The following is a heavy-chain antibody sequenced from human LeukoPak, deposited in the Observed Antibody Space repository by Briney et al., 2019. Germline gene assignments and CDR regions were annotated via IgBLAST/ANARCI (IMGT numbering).Heavy chain of an antibody. Sequence: ASVKVSCKASGYTFTSYDINWVRQATGQGLEWMGWMNPNSGNTGYAQKSQGRVTITRNTSISTAYMELSSLRSEDTAVYYCARVKLGYCSSTSCRKSNWFDPWGQGTLVTVSS. D-gene: IGHD2-2*01. CDR2: MNPNSGNT. V-gene: IGHV1-8*03. J-gene: IGHJ5*02. CDR1: GYTFTSYD. CDR3: ARVKLGYCSSTSCRKSNWFDP.